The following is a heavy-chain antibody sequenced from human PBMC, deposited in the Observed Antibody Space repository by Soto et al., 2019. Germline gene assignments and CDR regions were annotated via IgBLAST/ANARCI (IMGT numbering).Heavy chain of an antibody. CDR1: GGSISMSNL. CDR3: ASSSLYGMDV. J-gene: IGHJ6*02. Sequence: SATLSLTGSFSGGSISMSNLWSLFRQPPGKGLEWIGNIYYSGNTYYNPSLKSRLIISIDTSKNQSSLKVGSVTAADTAVYYCASSSLYGMDVWGQGTTVTVSS. CDR2: IYYSGNT. V-gene: IGHV4-30-4*01.